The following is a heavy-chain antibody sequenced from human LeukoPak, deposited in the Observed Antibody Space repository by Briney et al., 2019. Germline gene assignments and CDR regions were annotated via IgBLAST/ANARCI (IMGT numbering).Heavy chain of an antibody. J-gene: IGHJ4*02. CDR3: AKRGGGSYFDY. V-gene: IGHV3-23*01. CDR1: GFTFSSYW. D-gene: IGHD2-21*01. CDR2: ITGSGGST. Sequence: GGSLRLSCAASGFTFSSYWMSWVRQAPEKGLEWVSGITGSGGSTYYAESVKGRFTISRDNSKNTLYLQMNSLRAEDTAVYYCAKRGGGSYFDYWGQGTLVAVSS.